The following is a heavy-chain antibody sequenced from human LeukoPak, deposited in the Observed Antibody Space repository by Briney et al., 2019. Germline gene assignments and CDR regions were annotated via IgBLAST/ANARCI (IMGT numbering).Heavy chain of an antibody. CDR3: ARDYQGGYGDKTVDY. V-gene: IGHV4-39*07. CDR1: GGSISSNTYY. Sequence: SETLSLTCTVSGGSISSNTYYWGWIRQPPGKGLEWIGSIYYSGSTYYNPSLKSRVTISIDTSKNQFSLKLSSVTAADTAVYYCARDYQGGYGDKTVDYWGQGTLVTVSS. D-gene: IGHD5-18*01. CDR2: IYYSGST. J-gene: IGHJ4*02.